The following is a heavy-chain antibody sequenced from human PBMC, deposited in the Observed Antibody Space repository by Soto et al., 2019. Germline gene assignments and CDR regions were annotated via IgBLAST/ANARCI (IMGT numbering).Heavy chain of an antibody. CDR2: ISSTSSFT. Sequence: QVQLVESGGGLVKPGGSLRLSCVASGFTFSDSYMSWVRQAPGKGLEWVSYISSTSSFTDYAESVKGRFIISRDNAKNSLFLQMNSLRAEDTALYYCARRDGYNYFDFWGQGTLLSVSS. V-gene: IGHV3-11*06. D-gene: IGHD5-12*01. CDR1: GFTFSDSY. CDR3: ARRDGYNYFDF. J-gene: IGHJ4*02.